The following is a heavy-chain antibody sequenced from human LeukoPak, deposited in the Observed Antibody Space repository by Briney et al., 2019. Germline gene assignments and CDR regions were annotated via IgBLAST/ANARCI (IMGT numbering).Heavy chain of an antibody. J-gene: IGHJ5*01. Sequence: GGSLRLSCAASGFTFSDYSMNWVRQAPGKGLEWVSYISSSSTTMYYADSVKGRFTISRDNAKNSLYLQMNSLRAEDTAVYYCARGRTLTYYYASSGYYYDCWGQGTLVTVSS. D-gene: IGHD3-22*01. CDR3: ARGRTLTYYYASSGYYYDC. CDR1: GFTFSDYS. CDR2: ISSSSTTM. V-gene: IGHV3-48*04.